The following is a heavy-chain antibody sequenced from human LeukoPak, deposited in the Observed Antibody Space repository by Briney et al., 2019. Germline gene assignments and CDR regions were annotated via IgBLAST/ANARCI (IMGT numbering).Heavy chain of an antibody. J-gene: IGHJ6*03. CDR3: AAQANDPYYYYMDV. D-gene: IGHD3-16*01. Sequence: SETLSLTCTVSGGSISSYYWSWIRQPPGKGLEWIGYIYYSGSTNYNPSLKSRVTISVDTSKNQFSLKLSSVTAADTAVYYCAAQANDPYYYYMDVWGKGTTVTVSS. CDR1: GGSISSYY. CDR2: IYYSGST. V-gene: IGHV4-59*01.